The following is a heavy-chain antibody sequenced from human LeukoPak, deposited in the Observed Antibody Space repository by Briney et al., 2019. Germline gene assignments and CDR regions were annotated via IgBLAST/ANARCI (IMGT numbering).Heavy chain of an antibody. CDR2: IRGKASGGTT. Sequence: PGRSLRLSCTTSGFTFGDYRMNWVRHAPGKGLEWVGIIRGKASGGTTDYAASVKGRFTISRDDSKSIAYLQMSSLKIEDTGVYYCARDLGTTETGDDYWGQGTLVTVSS. V-gene: IGHV3-49*04. J-gene: IGHJ4*02. D-gene: IGHD4-17*01. CDR1: GFTFGDYR. CDR3: ARDLGTTETGDDY.